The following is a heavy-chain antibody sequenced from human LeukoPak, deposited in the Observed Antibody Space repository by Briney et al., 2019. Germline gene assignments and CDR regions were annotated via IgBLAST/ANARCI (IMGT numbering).Heavy chain of an antibody. CDR2: INHSGST. V-gene: IGHV4-34*01. Sequence: SETLSLTCAVYGGSFSGYYWSWIRQPPGKGLEWIGEINHSGSTNYNPSLKSRVTISVDTSKNQFSLKLSSVTAADTAVYYCARPKTYYDFWSGYYTYFDYWGQGTLVTVSS. D-gene: IGHD3-3*01. CDR1: GGSFSGYY. CDR3: ARPKTYYDFWSGYYTYFDY. J-gene: IGHJ4*02.